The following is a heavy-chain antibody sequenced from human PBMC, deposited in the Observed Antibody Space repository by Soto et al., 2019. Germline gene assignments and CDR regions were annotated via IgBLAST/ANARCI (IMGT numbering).Heavy chain of an antibody. Sequence: EVQMLESGGGLVQPGGSLRLSCAASGFTFSSSAMNWVRQAPGKGLEWVSSISNSGGTTSYADSVKGRFTIPRDNSKNTLYLQMNSLRAEDTAVYYCAKGSRGAYYYCMDVWGKGTTVTVSS. J-gene: IGHJ6*03. CDR1: GFTFSSSA. CDR2: ISNSGGTT. CDR3: AKGSRGAYYYCMDV. V-gene: IGHV3-23*01.